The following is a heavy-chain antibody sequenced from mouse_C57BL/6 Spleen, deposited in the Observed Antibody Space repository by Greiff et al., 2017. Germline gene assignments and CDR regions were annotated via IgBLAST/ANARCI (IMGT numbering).Heavy chain of an antibody. D-gene: IGHD1-1*01. CDR1: GFTFSDYG. Sequence: EVMLVESGGGLVKPGGSLKLSCAASGFTFSDYGMHWVRQAPEKGLEWVAYISSGSSTIYYADTVKGRFTISRDNAKNTLFLQMTSLRSEDTAMYYCARTVVAGDYYAMDYWGQGISVTVSS. J-gene: IGHJ4*01. CDR3: ARTVVAGDYYAMDY. V-gene: IGHV5-17*01. CDR2: ISSGSSTI.